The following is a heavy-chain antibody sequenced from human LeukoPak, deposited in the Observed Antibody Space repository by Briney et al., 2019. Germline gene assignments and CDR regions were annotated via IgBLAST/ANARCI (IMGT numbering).Heavy chain of an antibody. CDR3: ASSSSGQPFDY. V-gene: IGHV1-46*03. D-gene: IGHD6-6*01. CDR1: GYTFTSYY. CDR2: INPSGGST. J-gene: IGHJ4*02. Sequence: ASVKVSCKASGYTFTSYYMHWVRQAPGQGLEWMGIINPSGGSTSYAQKFQGRVTMTRGMSTSTVYMELSSLRSEDTAVYYCASSSSGQPFDYWGQGTLVTVSS.